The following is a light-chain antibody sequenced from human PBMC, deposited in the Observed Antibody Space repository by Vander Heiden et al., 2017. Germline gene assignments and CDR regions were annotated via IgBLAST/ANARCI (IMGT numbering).Light chain of an antibody. J-gene: IGKJ4*01. CDR3: QRRSNWPLT. V-gene: IGKV3-11*01. CDR1: QSVSSY. Sequence: EIVLTQSPATLSLSPGERATLPCRASQSVSSYLAWYQQKPGQAPRLLIYDASNRATGIPARFSGSGSGTDFTLTISSLEPEDFAVYYCQRRSNWPLTFGGETKVEIK. CDR2: DAS.